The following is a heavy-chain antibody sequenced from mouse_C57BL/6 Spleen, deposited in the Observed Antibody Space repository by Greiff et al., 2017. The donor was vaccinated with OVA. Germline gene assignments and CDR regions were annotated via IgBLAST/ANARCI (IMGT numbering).Heavy chain of an antibody. CDR2: INPSTGGT. CDR1: GYSFTGYY. V-gene: IGHV1-42*01. CDR3: ARNGYFDY. Sequence: EVKLMESGPELVKPGASVKISCKASGYSFTGYYMNWVKQSPEKSLEWIGEINPSTGGTTYNQKFKAKATLTVDKSSSTAYMQLKSLTSEDSAVYYCARNGYFDYWGQGTTLTVSS. J-gene: IGHJ2*01.